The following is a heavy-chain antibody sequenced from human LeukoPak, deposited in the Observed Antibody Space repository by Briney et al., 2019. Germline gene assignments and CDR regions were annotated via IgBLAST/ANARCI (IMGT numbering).Heavy chain of an antibody. CDR2: ISSSSSTI. Sequence: PGGSLRLSCAASGFTFSSYSMNWVRQAPGKGLEWVSYISSSSSTIYYADSVKGRFTISRDNAKNSLYLQMNSLRAEDTAVYYCARDDYDFFTQTRYYYYYYYMDVWGKGTTVTVSS. CDR1: GFTFSSYS. V-gene: IGHV3-48*01. D-gene: IGHD3-3*01. CDR3: ARDDYDFFTQTRYYYYYYYMDV. J-gene: IGHJ6*03.